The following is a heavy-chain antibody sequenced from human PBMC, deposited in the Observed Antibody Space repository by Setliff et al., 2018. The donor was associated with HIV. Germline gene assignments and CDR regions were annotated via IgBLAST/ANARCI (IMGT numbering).Heavy chain of an antibody. D-gene: IGHD6-13*01. CDR2: IIPVYGTT. V-gene: IGHV1-69*05. CDR3: AKTIAAAATLPFDF. CDR1: GGTFSSYG. Sequence: SVKVSCKASGGTFSSYGISWVRQAPGQGLEWMGRIIPVYGTTNYAQKFQGRVTITRDTSASTAYMELSSLRSEDTAVYYCAKTIAAAATLPFDFWGQGTLVTVSS. J-gene: IGHJ4*02.